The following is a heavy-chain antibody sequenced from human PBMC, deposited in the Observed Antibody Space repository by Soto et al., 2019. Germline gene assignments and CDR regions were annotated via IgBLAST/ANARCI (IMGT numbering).Heavy chain of an antibody. CDR3: ARGPLSLYSADFR. CDR1: GFTFTSYA. V-gene: IGHV1-3*01. CDR2: INGGNGDT. D-gene: IGHD4-4*01. Sequence: EASVKVSCKTSGFTFTSYAVHWVRQAPGQRPEWMGWINGGNGDTKYSQKFHDRVIITRNTSASTVYMGLSSLRSEDTAIYYCARGPLSLYSADFRWGQGTLVTVSS. J-gene: IGHJ4*02.